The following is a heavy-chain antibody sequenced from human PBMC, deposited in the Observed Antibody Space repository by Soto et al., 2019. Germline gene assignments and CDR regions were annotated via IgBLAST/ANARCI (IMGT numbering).Heavy chain of an antibody. D-gene: IGHD2-15*01. CDR3: ARVLVVAAYNWFDP. CDR2: FDPEDGET. V-gene: IGHV1-24*01. Sequence: ASVKVSCKVSGYTLTELSMHWVRQAPGKGLEWMGGFDPEDGETIYAQKFQGRVTMTEDTSTDTAYMELGSLRSEDTAVYYCARVLVVAAYNWFDPWGQGTLVTVSS. J-gene: IGHJ5*02. CDR1: GYTLTELS.